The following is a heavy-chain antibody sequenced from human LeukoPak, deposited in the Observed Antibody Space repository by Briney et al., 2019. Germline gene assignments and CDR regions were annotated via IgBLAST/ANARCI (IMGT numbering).Heavy chain of an antibody. CDR1: GGSISSYY. Sequence: GSLRLSCTVSGGSISSYYWSWIRQPPGKGLEWIGYIYYSGSTNYNPSLKSRVTISVDTSKNQFSLKLSSVTAADTAVYYCARVLEDYDFWSGYPYYFDYWGQGTLVTVSS. V-gene: IGHV4-59*01. CDR2: IYYSGST. CDR3: ARVLEDYDFWSGYPYYFDY. D-gene: IGHD3-3*01. J-gene: IGHJ4*02.